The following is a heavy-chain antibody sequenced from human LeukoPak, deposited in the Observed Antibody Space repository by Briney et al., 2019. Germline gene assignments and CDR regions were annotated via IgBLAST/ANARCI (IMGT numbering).Heavy chain of an antibody. CDR1: GFTFSNYW. CDR2: IKQDGIEK. J-gene: IGHJ4*02. Sequence: GGSLRLSCVASGFTFSNYWVTWVRQAPGKGLEWVASIKQDGIEKYYVESVKGRFTISRDNANNSLYLQMNCLRAEDTAVYYCARDGGYCVGGTCYSTHWGQGTRVTVSS. D-gene: IGHD2-15*01. CDR3: ARDGGYCVGGTCYSTH. V-gene: IGHV3-7*03.